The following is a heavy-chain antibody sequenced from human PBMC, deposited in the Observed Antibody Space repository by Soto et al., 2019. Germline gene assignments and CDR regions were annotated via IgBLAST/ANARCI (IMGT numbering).Heavy chain of an antibody. J-gene: IGHJ5*01. CDR3: ARTYDILTCYYGCNQFSP. CDR2: ISSSSSYT. CDR1: GFTFSDYY. V-gene: IGHV3-11*06. Sequence: GGSLRLSYAASGFTFSDYYMSWIRQAPGKGLEWVSYISSSSSYTNYADSVKGRFTISRDNAKNSLYLQMNSLRAEDTAVYYCARTYDILTCYYGCNQFSPWSQGTLVIGSS. D-gene: IGHD3-9*01.